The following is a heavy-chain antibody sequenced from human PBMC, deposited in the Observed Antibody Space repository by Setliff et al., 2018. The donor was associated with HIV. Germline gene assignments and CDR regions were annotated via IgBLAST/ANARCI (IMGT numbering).Heavy chain of an antibody. J-gene: IGHJ4*02. Sequence: GGSLRLSCLASGFTFTGLTFTDYNMNWVRQAPGKGLEWVSYISSSNSIYYADSVKGRFTISRDNSKNTVYLQMNSLRAEDTAVYYCAKTSNTGYLFCSDYWGQGTLVTVSS. V-gene: IGHV3-48*01. CDR1: GFTFTGLTFTDYN. CDR2: ISSSNSI. CDR3: AKTSNTGYLFCSDY. D-gene: IGHD3-9*01.